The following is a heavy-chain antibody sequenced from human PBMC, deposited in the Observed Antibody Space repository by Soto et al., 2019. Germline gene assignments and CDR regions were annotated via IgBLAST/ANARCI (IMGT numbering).Heavy chain of an antibody. Sequence: QVQLVQSGAEVKKPGSSVKVSCKASGGTFGSYAISWVRQAPGQGLEWMGGIIPIPGTANYAQKFQGRVXXXXXXXXXXXXXXXXXXXXXXXXXYYCARSQGSSTSLEIYYYYYYGMDVWGQGTTVTVSS. CDR1: GGTFGSYA. CDR3: ARSQGSSTSLEIYYYYYYGMDV. V-gene: IGHV1-69*01. J-gene: IGHJ6*02. D-gene: IGHD2-2*01. CDR2: IIPIPGTA.